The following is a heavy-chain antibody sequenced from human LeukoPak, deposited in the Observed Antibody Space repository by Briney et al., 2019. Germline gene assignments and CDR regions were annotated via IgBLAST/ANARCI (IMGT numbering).Heavy chain of an antibody. D-gene: IGHD6-6*01. CDR2: INQDGSVK. CDR1: GFTFSNYA. CDR3: ARIGYSSSSFDY. J-gene: IGHJ4*02. Sequence: GGSLRLSCAASGFTFSNYAMSWVRQAPGKGLEWVANINQDGSVKYYVDSLKGRFTISRDNAKNSVFLHMISLRGEDTAVYYCARIGYSSSSFDYWGQGTLVTVSS. V-gene: IGHV3-7*01.